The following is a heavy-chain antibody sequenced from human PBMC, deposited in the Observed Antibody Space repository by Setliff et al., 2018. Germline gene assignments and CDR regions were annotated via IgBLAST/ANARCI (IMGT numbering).Heavy chain of an antibody. CDR2: ISAYNGNT. V-gene: IGHV1-18*01. J-gene: IGHJ6*03. CDR3: ARGCGSYYYYMDV. D-gene: IGHD1-26*01. CDR1: GYTFTSYG. Sequence: ASVKVSCKASGYTFTSYGISWVRQAPGQGLEWMGWISAYNGNTNYAQKFQGRVTMTRDTSISTAYMELSRLRSDDTAVYYCARGCGSYYYYMDVWGKGTTVTVSS.